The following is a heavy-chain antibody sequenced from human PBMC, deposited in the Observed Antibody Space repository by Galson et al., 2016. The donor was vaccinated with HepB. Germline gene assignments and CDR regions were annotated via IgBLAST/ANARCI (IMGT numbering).Heavy chain of an antibody. J-gene: IGHJ4*02. Sequence: SLRLSCAASGFTFSSYSMNWVRQAPGKGLVWVSRINRDESSTSYADSVKGRFTISRDNAKNSLYLQMNSLRAEDTAVYYCARASYYYDSSDYRASYYFDYWGQGTLVTVSS. CDR2: INRDESST. CDR1: GFTFSSYS. V-gene: IGHV3-74*01. CDR3: ARASYYYDSSDYRASYYFDY. D-gene: IGHD3-22*01.